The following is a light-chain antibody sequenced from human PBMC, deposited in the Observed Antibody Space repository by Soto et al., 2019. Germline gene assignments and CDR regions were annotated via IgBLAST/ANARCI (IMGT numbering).Light chain of an antibody. CDR2: STG. Sequence: QTVVTQEPSFSVSRGGTVTLTCGLSSGSVSTSYYPSWYQQTPGQAPRTLMYSTGTRSSGVPDRFSGSILGNKAALTITGAQADDESGYYCVLYMGSGIWVFGGGTKLTVL. CDR1: SGSVSTSYY. J-gene: IGLJ2*01. CDR3: VLYMGSGIWV. V-gene: IGLV8-61*01.